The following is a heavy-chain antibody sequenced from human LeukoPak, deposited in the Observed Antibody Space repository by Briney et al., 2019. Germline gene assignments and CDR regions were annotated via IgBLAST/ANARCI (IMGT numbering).Heavy chain of an antibody. Sequence: PSETLSLTCTVSGGSISSYYWSWIRQPPGKGLEWIGYIYYSGSTNYNPSLKSRVTISVDTSKNQFSLKLSSVTAADTAVYYCARDNGSGSYYNPFGYWGQGTLVTVSS. CDR1: GGSISSYY. V-gene: IGHV4-59*08. CDR2: IYYSGST. CDR3: ARDNGSGSYYNPFGY. J-gene: IGHJ4*02. D-gene: IGHD3-10*01.